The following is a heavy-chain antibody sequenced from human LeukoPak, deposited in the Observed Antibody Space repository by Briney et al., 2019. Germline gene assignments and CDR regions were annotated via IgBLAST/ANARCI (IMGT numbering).Heavy chain of an antibody. J-gene: IGHJ5*02. Sequence: GESLKISCKGSGYSFTSYWIGWVRQMPGKGLEWMGIIYPSDSDTRYSPSFQGQVTISADKSISTAYLQWSSLKASDTAMYYCARHVGPYYYDSSGYFYPQAWGQGTLVTVSS. CDR3: ARHVGPYYYDSSGYFYPQA. D-gene: IGHD3-22*01. CDR1: GYSFTSYW. CDR2: IYPSDSDT. V-gene: IGHV5-51*01.